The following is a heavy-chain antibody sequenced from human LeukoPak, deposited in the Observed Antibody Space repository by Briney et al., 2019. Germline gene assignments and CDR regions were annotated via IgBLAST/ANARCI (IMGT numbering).Heavy chain of an antibody. J-gene: IGHJ3*02. V-gene: IGHV4-39*01. CDR1: GDSISTSSYY. CDR2: IYYSGST. Sequence: SETLSLTCSVSGDSISTSSYYWGWIRQPPGKGLEWIGSIYYSGSTYYNPSLKSRVTISVDTSKNQFSLKLSSVTAADTAVYYCASLEYWDNAFDIWGQGTMVTVSS. CDR3: ASLEYWDNAFDI. D-gene: IGHD2/OR15-2a*01.